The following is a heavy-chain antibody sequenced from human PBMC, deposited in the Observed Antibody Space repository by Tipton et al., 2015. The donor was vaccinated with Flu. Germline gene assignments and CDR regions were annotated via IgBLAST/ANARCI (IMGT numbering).Heavy chain of an antibody. CDR2: VFYSGST. V-gene: IGHV4-39*07. Sequence: TLSLTCTISGGSINNSTYYWGWIRQTPGKGLEWIGSVFYSGSTYYNPSLKSQVTISVDTSKTQFSLSVTSVTAADTAVYYCAFMGWGASTVWGQGTLVTVSS. CDR1: GGSINNSTYY. CDR3: AFMGWGASTV. D-gene: IGHD3-10*01. J-gene: IGHJ4*02.